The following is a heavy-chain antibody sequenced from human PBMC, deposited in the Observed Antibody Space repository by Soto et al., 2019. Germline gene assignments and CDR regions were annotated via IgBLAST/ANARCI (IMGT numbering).Heavy chain of an antibody. CDR2: ITSKTDGETT. Sequence: GGSLRLSCAASGSTFSHAWMSWVRQTPGKGLEWVGRITSKTDGETTEYASTVEGRFSISRDDSKNTVYLQMNSLKTEDTAVYYCTRVGGWQLGVPDYWGQGTLVTVSS. J-gene: IGHJ4*02. V-gene: IGHV3-15*01. CDR3: TRVGGWQLGVPDY. D-gene: IGHD6-6*01. CDR1: GSTFSHAW.